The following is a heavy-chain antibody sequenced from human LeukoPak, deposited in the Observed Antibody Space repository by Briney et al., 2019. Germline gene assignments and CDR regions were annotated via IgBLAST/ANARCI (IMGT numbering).Heavy chain of an antibody. V-gene: IGHV4-4*07. D-gene: IGHD6-19*01. CDR2: IYISGST. CDR1: GGSISSYY. Sequence: SETLSLTRTVSGGSISSYYWSWIRQPAGKGLEWIGRIYISGSTNYNPSLKSRVTMSVDTSKSQFSLRLTSVTAADTAVYYCAREQQWLGPFDYWGQGTLVTV. J-gene: IGHJ4*02. CDR3: AREQQWLGPFDY.